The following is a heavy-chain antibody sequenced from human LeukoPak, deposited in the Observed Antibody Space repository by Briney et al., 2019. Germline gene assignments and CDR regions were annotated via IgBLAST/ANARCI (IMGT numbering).Heavy chain of an antibody. J-gene: IGHJ4*02. D-gene: IGHD3-10*01. Sequence: PSETLSLTCTVSGGSISSGSYYCSWIRQPAGKGLEWIGRIYTSGSTNYNPSLKSRVTISVDTSKNQFSLKLSSVTAADTAVYYCARGQSGFDYWGQGTLVTVSS. CDR3: ARGQSGFDY. CDR1: GGSISSGSYY. CDR2: IYTSGST. V-gene: IGHV4-61*02.